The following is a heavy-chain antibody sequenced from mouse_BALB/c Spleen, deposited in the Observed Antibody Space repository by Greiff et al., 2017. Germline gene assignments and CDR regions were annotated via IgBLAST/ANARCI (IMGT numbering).Heavy chain of an antibody. CDR3: AHAPFTTALSYYAMDY. CDR2: IDPANGNT. V-gene: IGHV14-3*02. Sequence: EVQLQQSGAELAKPGASVKMSCKASGYTFTSYWMHWVKQRPGQGLEWIGRIDPANGNTKYDPKFQGKATITADTSSNTAYLQLSSLTSEDTAVYYCAHAPFTTALSYYAMDYWGQGTSVTVSS. J-gene: IGHJ4*01. D-gene: IGHD1-2*01. CDR1: GYTFTSYW.